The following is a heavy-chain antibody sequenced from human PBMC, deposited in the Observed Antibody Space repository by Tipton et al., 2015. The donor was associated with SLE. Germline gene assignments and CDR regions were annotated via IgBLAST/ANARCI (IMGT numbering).Heavy chain of an antibody. CDR3: ARWNFVTMTGGFDI. CDR2: IHYSGTT. D-gene: IGHD1-7*01. CDR1: GGSISTSSYY. V-gene: IGHV4-39*07. Sequence: TLSLTCTVSGGSISTSSYYWAWIRQPPGKGLECIGNIHYSGTTSYNPSLKSRVTMSVDTSQSQFSLTLSSVTAADTAIYYCARWNFVTMTGGFDIRGQGTTFTVSS. J-gene: IGHJ3*02.